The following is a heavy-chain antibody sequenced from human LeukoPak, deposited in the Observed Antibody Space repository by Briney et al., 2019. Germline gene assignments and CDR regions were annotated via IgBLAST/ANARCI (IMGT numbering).Heavy chain of an antibody. J-gene: IGHJ5*02. CDR2: INHSGST. CDR3: ARFRRSSWYWKGDWFDP. D-gene: IGHD6-13*01. CDR1: GFIVSDHY. V-gene: IGHV4-34*01. Sequence: GSLRLSCAVSGFIVSDHYMDWIRQPPGKGLEWIGEINHSGSTNYNPSLKSRVTISVDTSKNQFSLKLSSVTAADTAVYYCARFRRSSWYWKGDWFDPWGQGTLVTVSS.